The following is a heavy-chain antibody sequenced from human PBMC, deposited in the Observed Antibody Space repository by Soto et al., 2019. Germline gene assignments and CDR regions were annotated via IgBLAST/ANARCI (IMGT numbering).Heavy chain of an antibody. V-gene: IGHV3-74*01. CDR2: IHSDGSST. D-gene: IGHD2-21*02. J-gene: IGHJ3*01. CDR3: VRGDKGGFDL. CDR1: GFTFNYYW. Sequence: EVQLVESEGGLVQRGGALRLSCAASGFTFNYYWMHWFRQAPGQGLVWVSHIHSDGSSTTYADSVKGRFTISKDNAKKTVYLQMHRLRAEDTAVYYCVRGDKGGFDLWGQGTTVTVSS.